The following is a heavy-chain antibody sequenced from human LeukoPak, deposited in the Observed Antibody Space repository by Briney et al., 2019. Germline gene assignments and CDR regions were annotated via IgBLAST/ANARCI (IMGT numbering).Heavy chain of an antibody. CDR3: ASQGMTTVTYYYYGMDV. D-gene: IGHD4-17*01. CDR1: GCTVSSNY. Sequence: PGGSLRLSCAASGCTVSSNYMSWVRQAPGKGLEWVSVIYSGGSTYYADSVKGRFTISRHNSKNTLYLQMNSLRAEDTAVYYCASQGMTTVTYYYYGMDVWGQGTTVTVSS. V-gene: IGHV3-53*04. J-gene: IGHJ6*02. CDR2: IYSGGST.